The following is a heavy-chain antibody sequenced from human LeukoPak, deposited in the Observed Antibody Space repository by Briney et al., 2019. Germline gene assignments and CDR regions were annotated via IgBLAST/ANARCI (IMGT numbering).Heavy chain of an antibody. D-gene: IGHD3-22*01. CDR1: GYTFTGYY. CDR3: ATGSSGYYDY. CDR2: FDPEDGET. Sequence: ASVKVSCKASGYTFTGYYMHWVRQAPGQGLEWMGGFDPEDGETIYAQKFQGRVTMTEDTSTDTAYMELSSLRSEDTAVYYCATGSSGYYDYWGQGTLVTVSS. V-gene: IGHV1-24*01. J-gene: IGHJ4*02.